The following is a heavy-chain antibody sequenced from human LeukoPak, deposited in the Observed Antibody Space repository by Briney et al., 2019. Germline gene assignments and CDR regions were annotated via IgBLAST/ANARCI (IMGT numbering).Heavy chain of an antibody. CDR1: GYTFTRYG. CDR3: ARVGIGYCSGGSCSPNWFDP. Sequence: ASVKVSCKASGYTFTRYGISWVRQAPGQGLEWMGWISAYNDNTNYAQKLQGRVTMTTDTSTSTAYMELRSLRSDDTAVYYCARVGIGYCSGGSCSPNWFDPWGQGTLVTVSS. D-gene: IGHD2-15*01. CDR2: ISAYNDNT. J-gene: IGHJ5*02. V-gene: IGHV1-18*01.